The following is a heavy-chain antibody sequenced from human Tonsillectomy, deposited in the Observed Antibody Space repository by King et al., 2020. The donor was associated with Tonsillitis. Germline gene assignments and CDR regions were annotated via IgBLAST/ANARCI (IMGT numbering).Heavy chain of an antibody. V-gene: IGHV3-30*02. J-gene: IGHJ4*02. Sequence: VQLVESGGGVVQPGGSLRLSCAASGFIFSLYGMHWVRQAPGKGLEWVAYIRYHGSDKYYADSVKGRFTISRDNSENTLYLQMSSLRPEDTAVYYCAKVVPCLRVGVTDPFDSWGQGTLVPVSS. CDR1: GFIFSLYG. D-gene: IGHD1-26*01. CDR2: IRYHGSDK. CDR3: AKVVPCLRVGVTDPFDS.